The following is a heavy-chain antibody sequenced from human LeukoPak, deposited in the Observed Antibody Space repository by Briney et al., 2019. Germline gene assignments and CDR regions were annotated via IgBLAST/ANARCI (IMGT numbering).Heavy chain of an antibody. CDR3: ARGPVTGYKYFDY. CDR2: IYPGDSDT. J-gene: IGHJ4*02. CDR1: GFSFTSHW. Sequence: GESLQISCKGSGFSFTSHWIGWVRQLPGKGLEWMGIIYPGDSDTRYSPSFQGPVTISADKSISTAYLQWSSLKASDTAMYYCARGPVTGYKYFDYWGQGTLVTVSS. D-gene: IGHD3-9*01. V-gene: IGHV5-51*01.